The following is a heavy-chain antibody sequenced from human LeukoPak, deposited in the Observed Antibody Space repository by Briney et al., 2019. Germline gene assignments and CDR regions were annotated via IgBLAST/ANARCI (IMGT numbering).Heavy chain of an antibody. CDR3: ARGLVVVPAASPPDDY. D-gene: IGHD2-2*01. CDR1: GGSISRYY. CDR2: IYTSGST. J-gene: IGHJ4*02. V-gene: IGHV4-4*07. Sequence: PSETLSLTCTVSGGSISRYYWSWIRQPAGKGLEWIGRIYTSGSTNYNPSLKSRVTMSVDTSKNQFSLKLSSVTAADTAVYYCARGLVVVPAASPPDDYWGQGTLVTVSS.